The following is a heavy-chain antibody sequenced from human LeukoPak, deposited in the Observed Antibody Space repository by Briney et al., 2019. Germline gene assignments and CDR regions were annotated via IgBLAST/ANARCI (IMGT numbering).Heavy chain of an antibody. J-gene: IGHJ6*03. V-gene: IGHV3-48*03. CDR2: ISSSGSTI. CDR1: GFTFSSYE. CDR3: ARDPYYYDSSGYYYYYYMDV. Sequence: PGGSLRLSCAASGFTFSSYEMNWVRQAPGKGLEWVSYISSSGSTIYYADSVKGRFTISRDNAKNSLYLQMNSLRAEDTALYYCARDPYYYDSSGYYYYYYMDVWGKGTTVTVSS. D-gene: IGHD3-22*01.